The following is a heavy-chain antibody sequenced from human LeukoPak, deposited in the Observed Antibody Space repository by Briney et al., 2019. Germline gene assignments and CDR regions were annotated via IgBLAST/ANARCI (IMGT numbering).Heavy chain of an antibody. D-gene: IGHD3-10*01. CDR3: ARDHGSAYYRAPRH. CDR1: GYTFTSYD. V-gene: IGHV1-8*01. Sequence: GASVKVSCKASGYTFTSYDINWVRQATGQGLEWMRWMNPNSGNTGYAQKFQGRVTMTRNTSISTAYMELSSLRSEDTAVYYCARDHGSAYYRAPRHWGQGTLVTVSS. J-gene: IGHJ4*02. CDR2: MNPNSGNT.